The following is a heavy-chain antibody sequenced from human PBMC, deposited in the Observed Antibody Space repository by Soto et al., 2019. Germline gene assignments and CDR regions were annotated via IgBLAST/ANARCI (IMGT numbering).Heavy chain of an antibody. CDR1: GVTFSSYA. D-gene: IGHD6-13*01. J-gene: IGHJ4*02. V-gene: IGHV1-69*13. CDR3: ARGAPGIAAAGILRHFDY. Sequence: ASVQVSCKASGVTFSSYAISWLRQAPGQGREWMGGIIPIFGTANYAQKFQGRVTITADESTSTAYMELSSLRSEDTAVYYCARGAPGIAAAGILRHFDYWGQGTMVTVSS. CDR2: IIPIFGTA.